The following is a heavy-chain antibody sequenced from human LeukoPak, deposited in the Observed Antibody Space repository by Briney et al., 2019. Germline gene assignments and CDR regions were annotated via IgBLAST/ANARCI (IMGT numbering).Heavy chain of an antibody. CDR1: GGSISSYY. CDR2: IYTSGST. V-gene: IGHV4-4*07. CDR3: ARENSGSYREFDY. Sequence: SETLSLTCTVSGGSISSYYWSWIRQPAGKGLEWIGRIYTSGSTNYNASPMSRVSMSVVTSKNQFSLKLSSVTAADTAVFYCARENSGSYREFDYWGQGTLVTVSS. D-gene: IGHD1-26*01. J-gene: IGHJ4*02.